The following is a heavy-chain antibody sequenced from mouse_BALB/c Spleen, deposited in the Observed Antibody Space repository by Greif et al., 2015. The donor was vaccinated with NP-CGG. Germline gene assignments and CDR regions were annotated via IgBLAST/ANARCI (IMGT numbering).Heavy chain of an antibody. CDR2: ILPGSGST. Sequence: QVQLQQSGAELMKPGASVKISCKATGYTFSSYWIEWVKQRPGHGLEWIGEILPGSGSTNYNEKFKGKATFTADTSSNTAYMQLSSLTSEDSAVYYCASPSDGYYFDYWGQGTTLTVSS. J-gene: IGHJ2*01. CDR3: ASPSDGYYFDY. CDR1: GYTFSSYW. V-gene: IGHV1-9*01. D-gene: IGHD2-3*01.